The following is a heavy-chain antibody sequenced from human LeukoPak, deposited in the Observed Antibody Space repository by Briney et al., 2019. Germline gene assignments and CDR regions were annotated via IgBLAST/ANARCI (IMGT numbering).Heavy chain of an antibody. Sequence: SVKVSCKASGGTFSSYAISWVRQAPGQGLEWMGGIIPIFGTANYAQKFQGRVTITADESTSTAYMELSSLRSEDTAVYYCAREEQQLVQAFDIWGQGTMVTVSS. CDR1: GGTFSSYA. D-gene: IGHD6-13*01. CDR2: IIPIFGTA. J-gene: IGHJ3*02. CDR3: AREEQQLVQAFDI. V-gene: IGHV1-69*13.